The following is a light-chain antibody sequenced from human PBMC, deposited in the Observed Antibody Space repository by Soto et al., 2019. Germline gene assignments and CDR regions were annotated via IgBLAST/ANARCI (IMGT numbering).Light chain of an antibody. CDR1: QDISSA. CDR3: QQFYDFPLT. J-gene: IGKJ4*01. Sequence: IPLTQSPSSLSASVGDRVTITCRAGQDISSALAWYQQKPGKAPKLLLYDASSLDAGVPSRFSGSGSGTDFTLSITSLRPEDFATYYCQQFYDFPLTFGGGTKVQIK. V-gene: IGKV1D-13*01. CDR2: DAS.